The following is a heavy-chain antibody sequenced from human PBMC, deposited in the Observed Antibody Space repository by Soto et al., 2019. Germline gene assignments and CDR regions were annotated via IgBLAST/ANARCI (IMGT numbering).Heavy chain of an antibody. Sequence: SETLSLTCTVSGGSISSSSYYWGWIRQPPGKGLEWIGSIYYSGSTYYNPSLKSRVTISVDTSKNQFSLKLSSVTAADTAVYYCARRGYSSSWYPNTGGFDPWGQGTLVTVSS. D-gene: IGHD6-13*01. J-gene: IGHJ5*02. CDR1: GGSISSSSYY. CDR3: ARRGYSSSWYPNTGGFDP. CDR2: IYYSGST. V-gene: IGHV4-39*01.